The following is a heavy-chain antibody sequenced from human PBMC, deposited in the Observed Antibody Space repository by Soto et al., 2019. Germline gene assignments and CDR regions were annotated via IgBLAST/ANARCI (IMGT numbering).Heavy chain of an antibody. D-gene: IGHD3-16*01. CDR2: TSYDGSDK. CDR1: GFTFRSYV. J-gene: IGHJ1*01. CDR3: ARWGTTGGLDV. Sequence: QVQLVESGGGVVQTGTSLRVSCVGSGFTFRSYVIHWVRQAPGKGLEWVALTSYDGSDKYYDDSVRGRFTISRDNSRNTVDLQMDSLRIEDTALYYGARWGTTGGLDVWGQGTLVSVSS. V-gene: IGHV3-30*19.